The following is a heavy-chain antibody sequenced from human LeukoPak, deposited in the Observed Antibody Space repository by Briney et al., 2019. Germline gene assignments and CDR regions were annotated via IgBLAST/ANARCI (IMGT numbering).Heavy chain of an antibody. D-gene: IGHD2-2*02. CDR1: GGSFSGYY. Sequence: PSETLSLTCAVYGGSFSGYYWSWIRQPPGKGLEWIGEINHSGSTNYNPSLKSRVTISVDTSKNQFSLKLSSVTAADTAVYYCARGRDYEGEAFVVVPAAIPEGKYYFDYWGQGTLVTVSS. CDR3: ARGRDYEGEAFVVVPAAIPEGKYYFDY. CDR2: INHSGST. V-gene: IGHV4-34*01. J-gene: IGHJ4*02.